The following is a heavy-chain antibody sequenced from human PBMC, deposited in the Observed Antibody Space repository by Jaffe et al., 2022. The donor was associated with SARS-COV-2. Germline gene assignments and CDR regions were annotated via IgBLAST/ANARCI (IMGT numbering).Heavy chain of an antibody. D-gene: IGHD6-19*01. CDR2: IFYIGST. CDR1: GGSITSNY. J-gene: IGHJ5*02. CDR3: AYSRDWYGGWFDP. Sequence: QVHLQESGPGLVKPSETLSLTCTVSGGSITSNYWSWIRQPPGKGLEWIGYIFYIGSTTYNPSLKSRVTISIDTSKIQFSLKLSSVTAADTAVYYCAYSRDWYGGWFDPWGQGTLVTVSS. V-gene: IGHV4-59*01.